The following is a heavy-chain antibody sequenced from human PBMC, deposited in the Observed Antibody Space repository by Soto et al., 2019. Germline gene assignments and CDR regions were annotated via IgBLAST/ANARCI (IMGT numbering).Heavy chain of an antibody. J-gene: IGHJ4*02. CDR2: TSNSGST. V-gene: IGHV4-31*01. CDR1: GGSITSSGYY. CDR3: ARGGGSTKVDY. Sequence: QVQLQESGPGLVKPSQTLSLTCTVSGGSITSSGYYWSWIRQHPGEGLEWIGVTSNSGSTSYNPSLKSPVTISVDPSSTQFSLNLKSVTPADTAVYYCARGGGSTKVDYWGQGTLVTVSP. D-gene: IGHD2-2*01.